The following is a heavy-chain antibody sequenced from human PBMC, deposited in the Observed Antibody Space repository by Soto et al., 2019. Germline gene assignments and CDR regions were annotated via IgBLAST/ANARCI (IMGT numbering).Heavy chain of an antibody. J-gene: IGHJ4*02. Sequence: EVELLESGGGLVQPGGSLRLSCVASRFTFTSYAMSWVRQAPGKGLEWVAAISASGGATIHADSVKGRLTISRDTSKNTLYLQMNSLRAEDTAVYYCAKDVEGGSLFRGAFDYGGQGTQVTVSS. CDR3: AKDVEGGSLFRGAFDY. CDR1: RFTFTSYA. D-gene: IGHD1-26*01. V-gene: IGHV3-23*01. CDR2: ISASGGAT.